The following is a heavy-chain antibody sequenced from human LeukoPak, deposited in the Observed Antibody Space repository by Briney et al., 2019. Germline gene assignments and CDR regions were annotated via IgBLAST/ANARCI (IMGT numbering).Heavy chain of an antibody. CDR2: ISSSSSCI. CDR3: ASIIRYYYDSSGFPSG. CDR1: GFTFSSYN. J-gene: IGHJ4*02. Sequence: PGGSLRLSCAASGFTFSSYNMNWVRQAPGKGLKWVSSISSSSSCIYYADSVKGRFTISRDNAKNSLYLQMNSLRAEDTAVYYCASIIRYYYDSSGFPSGWGQGTLVTVSS. D-gene: IGHD3-22*01. V-gene: IGHV3-21*01.